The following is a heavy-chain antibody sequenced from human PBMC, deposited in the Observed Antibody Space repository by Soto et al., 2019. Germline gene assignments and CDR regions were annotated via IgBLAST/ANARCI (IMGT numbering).Heavy chain of an antibody. V-gene: IGHV3-15*04. CDR1: GLSFPNAW. Sequence: EVQLVESGGGLVKPGESLRLSCATSGLSFPNAWMNWVRQAPGKGLEWVGRIERKSQGGTTDYSAPVKGRFSISRDDSKETVYLQMNSLKTEDTAVYYCATDSGDYWGQGALVTVSS. CDR2: IERKSQGGTT. J-gene: IGHJ4*02. D-gene: IGHD1-26*01. CDR3: ATDSGDY.